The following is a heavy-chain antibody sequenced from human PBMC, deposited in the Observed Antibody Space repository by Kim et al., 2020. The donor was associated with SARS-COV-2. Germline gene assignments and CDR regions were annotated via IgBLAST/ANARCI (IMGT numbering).Heavy chain of an antibody. V-gene: IGHV1-3*01. CDR1: GYTFTSYV. Sequence: ASVKVSCKASGYTFTSYVMHWVRQAPGQRLEWMGWLNAGNGNTKYSQKFQGRVTITRDTSASTAYMELSSLRSEDTAVYYCASKSSGYYYYFDYWGQGTLVTVSS. D-gene: IGHD3-22*01. CDR3: ASKSSGYYYYFDY. J-gene: IGHJ4*02. CDR2: LNAGNGNT.